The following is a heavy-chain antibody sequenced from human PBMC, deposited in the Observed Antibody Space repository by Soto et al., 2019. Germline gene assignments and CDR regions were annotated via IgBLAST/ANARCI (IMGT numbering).Heavy chain of an antibody. J-gene: IGHJ4*02. CDR3: ARVTYDSSGYYYVPGVY. CDR2: ISAYNGNT. CDR1: GYTFTSYF. D-gene: IGHD3-22*01. Sequence: ASVKVSCNASGYTFTSYFISWVRQAPGQGLEWMGWISAYNGNTNYAQKLQGRVTMTTDTSTSTAYMELRSLRSDDTAVYYCARVTYDSSGYYYVPGVYWGQGTLVTVSS. V-gene: IGHV1-18*01.